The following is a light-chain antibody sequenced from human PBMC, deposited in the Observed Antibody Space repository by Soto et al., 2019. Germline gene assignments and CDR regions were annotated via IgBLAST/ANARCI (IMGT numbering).Light chain of an antibody. CDR2: EVS. V-gene: IGLV2-8*01. J-gene: IGLJ2*01. Sequence: QSALTQPPSASGSPGQSVTISCTGTSSDVGGYNCVSWYQQHPGKAPKLMIYEVSKRPSGVPDRFSGSKSGNTPSLTVSGLQAEDEGDYYCTAWQGSKMPVVSGGGTKLTVL. CDR3: TAWQGSKMPVV. CDR1: SSDVGGYNC.